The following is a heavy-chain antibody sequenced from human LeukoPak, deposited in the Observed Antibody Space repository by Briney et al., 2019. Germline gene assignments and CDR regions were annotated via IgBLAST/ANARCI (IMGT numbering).Heavy chain of an antibody. CDR2: ISSSSSYI. CDR3: ARDRGWQQFDY. Sequence: GGSLRLSCAASGFTFSSYSMNWVRQAPGKGLEWVSSISSSSSYIYYADSVKGRFTISRDNPKNSLYLQMNSLRVEDTAVYYCARDRGWQQFDYWGQGTMVTVSS. J-gene: IGHJ4*02. V-gene: IGHV3-21*06. CDR1: GFTFSSYS. D-gene: IGHD5-24*01.